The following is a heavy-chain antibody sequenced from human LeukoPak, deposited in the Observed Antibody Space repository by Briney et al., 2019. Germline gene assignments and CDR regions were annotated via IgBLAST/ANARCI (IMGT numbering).Heavy chain of an antibody. V-gene: IGHV4-34*01. CDR3: ARDRGTWNDDGFDY. J-gene: IGHJ4*02. CDR2: INHSGST. Sequence: SETLSLTCAVYGGSFSGYYWSWIRQPPGKGLECIGEINHSGSTNYNPSLKSRVIISVDTSKNQFSLKLSSVTAADTAVYYCARDRGTWNDDGFDYWGQGTLVTVSS. CDR1: GGSFSGYY. D-gene: IGHD1-1*01.